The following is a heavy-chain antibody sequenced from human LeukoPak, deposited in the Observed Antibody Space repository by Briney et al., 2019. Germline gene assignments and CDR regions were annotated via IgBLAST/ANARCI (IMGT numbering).Heavy chain of an antibody. CDR2: IYYSGST. D-gene: IGHD2-21*01. Sequence: TLSLTCTVSGGSISSYYWSWIRQPPGKGLEWIGYIYYSGSTNYNPSLKSRVTISVDTSKNQFSLKLSSVTAADTAVYYCARRPIPLRRGGDYYDYWGQGTLVTVSS. V-gene: IGHV4-59*08. CDR3: ARRPIPLRRGGDYYDY. J-gene: IGHJ4*02. CDR1: GGSISSYY.